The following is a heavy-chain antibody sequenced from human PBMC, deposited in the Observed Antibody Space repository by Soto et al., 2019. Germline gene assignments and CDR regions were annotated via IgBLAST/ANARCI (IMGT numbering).Heavy chain of an antibody. CDR3: ARGIGGYCSSTSCYKGALDWFDP. Sequence: SETLSLTCAVSGGSIGGVGYSWSWIRQPPGKGLEWIGYIYHSGSTYYNPSLKSRVTISVDRSKNQFSLKLSSVTAADTAVYYCARGIGGYCSSTSCYKGALDWFDPWGQGTLVTVSS. D-gene: IGHD2-2*02. CDR2: IYHSGST. J-gene: IGHJ5*02. CDR1: GGSIGGVGYS. V-gene: IGHV4-30-2*01.